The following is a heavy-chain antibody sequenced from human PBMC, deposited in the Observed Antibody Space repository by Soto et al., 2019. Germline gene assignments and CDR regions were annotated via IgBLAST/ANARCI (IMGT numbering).Heavy chain of an antibody. D-gene: IGHD3-3*01. CDR1: GFTFASYA. V-gene: IGHV1-18*01. J-gene: IGHJ5*02. CDR2: INAYNGNT. CDR3: ARAQNFWSGYYYSP. Sequence: ASVKVSCKASGFTFASYAISWMRQAPGQGLEWMGWINAYNGNTHYAQKLQGRVTLTTDTSTSTVYMELSSLRSEDTAVYYCARAQNFWSGYYYSPWGQGTPVTVSS.